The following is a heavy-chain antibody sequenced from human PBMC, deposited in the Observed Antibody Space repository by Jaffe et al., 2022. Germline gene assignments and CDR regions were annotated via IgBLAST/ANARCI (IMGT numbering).Heavy chain of an antibody. CDR3: ARDIVATQDNPRPGNAFDI. D-gene: IGHD5-12*01. Sequence: QVQLVQSGAEVKKPGSSVKVSCKASGGTFSSYAISWVRQAPGQGLEWMGGIIPIFGTANYAQKFQGRVTITTDESTSTAYMELSSLRSEDTAVYYCARDIVATQDNPRPGNAFDIWGQGTMVTVSS. CDR2: IIPIFGTA. J-gene: IGHJ3*02. CDR1: GGTFSSYA. V-gene: IGHV1-69*05.